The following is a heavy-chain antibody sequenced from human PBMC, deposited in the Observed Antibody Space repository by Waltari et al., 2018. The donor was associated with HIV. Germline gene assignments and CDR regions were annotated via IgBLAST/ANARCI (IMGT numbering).Heavy chain of an antibody. Sequence: SGGGGLLARKSLRRPWSALVLPLRHHNYLPARQAPGRGLEWVAVVYSNDEFTKKYADSVKGRPTISRDNYKNTLYLQLNSLRAADTAVYYCVRDMASFGVASGIFDFWGQGTLVTVSS. CDR1: VLPLRHHN. V-gene: IGHV3-33*01. D-gene: IGHD3-3*01. CDR2: VYSNDEFTK. CDR3: VRDMASFGVASGIFDF. J-gene: IGHJ4*02.